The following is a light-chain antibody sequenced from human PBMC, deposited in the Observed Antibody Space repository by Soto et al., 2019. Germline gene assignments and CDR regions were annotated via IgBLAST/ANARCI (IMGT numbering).Light chain of an antibody. CDR3: HQSSSSPET. Sequence: EIVLTQSPATLSLSPGERATLSCRASQSVSTFLAWYQHKPGQAPRLLIYDAFTRATGIPARFSGSGSGTDFTLTISSLAPEDFAVYYWHQSSSSPETFGQGTKVEIK. CDR1: QSVSTF. V-gene: IGKV3-11*01. J-gene: IGKJ1*01. CDR2: DAF.